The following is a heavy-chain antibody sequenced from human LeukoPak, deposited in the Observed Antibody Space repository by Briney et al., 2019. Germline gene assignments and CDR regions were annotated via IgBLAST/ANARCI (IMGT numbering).Heavy chain of an antibody. CDR3: ARHGSYSLAF. J-gene: IGHJ4*02. Sequence: SETLSLTCAVSGVSIGSGGYWSWVRQPPGKGLEWIGQIFYIGSAHYNPSFESRVIMSIDNSRNQLSLRFNSVTAADTAVYYCARHGSYSLAFWGQGTLVTVSS. D-gene: IGHD2-15*01. CDR2: IFYIGSA. V-gene: IGHV4-4*02. CDR1: GVSIGSGGY.